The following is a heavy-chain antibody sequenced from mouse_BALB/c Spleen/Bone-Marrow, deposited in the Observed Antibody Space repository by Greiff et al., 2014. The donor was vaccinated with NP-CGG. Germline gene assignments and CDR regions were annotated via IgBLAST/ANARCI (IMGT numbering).Heavy chain of an antibody. J-gene: IGHJ4*01. CDR2: IWGDGST. CDR3: VRHVLYEDVMDY. D-gene: IGHD2-3*01. V-gene: IGHV2-6-2*01. Sequence: VQLQQSGPDLVAPSQSLSITCTVSGFSLTNYGVHWVRQPPGKGLEWLIVIWGDGSTTYNSALKSRLSISRDNSKSQVFLKMNSLQTDDTAMYYWVRHVLYEDVMDYWGQGTSVTVSS. CDR1: GFSLTNYG.